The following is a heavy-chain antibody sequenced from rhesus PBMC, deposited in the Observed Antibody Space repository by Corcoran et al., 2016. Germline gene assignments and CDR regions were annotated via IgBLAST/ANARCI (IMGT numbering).Heavy chain of an antibody. Sequence: QVQLQESVPGLVKPPETLSLTCAVPVGSFSSTSLTVIRQPPGKGLEWIGRIYGSGGSTDYNPSLKSRVTIATDTSKNQCSLKLSSVTAADTAVYYCALVVDMEYGLDSWGQGVVVTVSS. CDR2: IYGSGGST. V-gene: IGHV4-160*01. D-gene: IGHD2-21*01. CDR3: ALVVDMEYGLDS. CDR1: VGSFSSTS. J-gene: IGHJ6*01.